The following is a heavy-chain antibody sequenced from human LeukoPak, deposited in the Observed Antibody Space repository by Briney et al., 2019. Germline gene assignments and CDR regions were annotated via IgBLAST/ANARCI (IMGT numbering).Heavy chain of an antibody. Sequence: GASVKVSCKASGYTFTSYYMHWVRQAPGQGLEWMGIINPSGGSTSYAQKFQGRVTMTRDTSTSTVYMELSSLRSEDTAVYYCARDFGVAAAGPKTNPSLIPDYWGQGTLVTVSS. D-gene: IGHD6-13*01. CDR3: ARDFGVAAAGPKTNPSLIPDY. V-gene: IGHV1-46*01. CDR2: INPSGGST. J-gene: IGHJ4*02. CDR1: GYTFTSYY.